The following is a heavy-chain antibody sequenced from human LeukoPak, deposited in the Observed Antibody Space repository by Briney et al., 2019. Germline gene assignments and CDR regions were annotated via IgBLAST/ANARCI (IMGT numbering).Heavy chain of an antibody. CDR2: IKQDGSEK. Sequence: GGSLRLSCAASGFTFSSYWMSWVRQAPGKGLEWVANIKQDGSEKYYVDSVKGRFTISRDNAKNSLYLQMNSLRAEDTAVYYCARDGDIAAAGRLDFDYWGQGTLVTVSS. V-gene: IGHV3-7*01. D-gene: IGHD6-13*01. J-gene: IGHJ4*02. CDR1: GFTFSSYW. CDR3: ARDGDIAAAGRLDFDY.